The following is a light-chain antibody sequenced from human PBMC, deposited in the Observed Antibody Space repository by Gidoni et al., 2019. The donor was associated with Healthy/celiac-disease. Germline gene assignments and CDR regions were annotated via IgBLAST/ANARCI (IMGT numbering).Light chain of an antibody. CDR3: AAWDDSLNGHVV. J-gene: IGLJ2*01. CDR1: SPNIGSNT. CDR2: INN. V-gene: IGLV1-44*01. Sequence: QSVLTQPPSASGTPGQRVTISFSGSSPNIGSNTVNWYQQLPGTAPQLLIYINNQRPSGVPPRFSGSKSGTSASRAISGLQSEDEADYYCAAWDDSLNGHVVFGGGTKLTVL.